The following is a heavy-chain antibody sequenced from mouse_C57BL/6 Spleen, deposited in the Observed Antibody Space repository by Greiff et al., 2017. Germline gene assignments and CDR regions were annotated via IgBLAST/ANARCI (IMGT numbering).Heavy chain of an antibody. CDR3: ARKEKSFDY. V-gene: IGHV1-69*01. J-gene: IGHJ2*01. CDR1: GYTFTSYC. Sequence: QVKLQQPGAELVMPGASVKLSCTASGYTFTSYCMHWVKQRPGQGLEWIGEIDPSDSYTNYNHKFKGQSTLTVDKSSSTAYLQLSRLTSEDSAVYYCARKEKSFDYWGQGTTLTVSS. CDR2: IDPSDSYT.